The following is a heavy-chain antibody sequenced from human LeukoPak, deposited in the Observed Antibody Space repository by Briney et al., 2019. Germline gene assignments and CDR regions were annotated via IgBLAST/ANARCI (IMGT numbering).Heavy chain of an antibody. CDR2: IRSKANSYAT. CDR1: GFTFSGSA. J-gene: IGHJ4*02. D-gene: IGHD1-7*01. Sequence: PGGSLRLSCAASGFTFSGSAMHWVRQASGKGLEWVGRIRSKANSYATAYAASVKGRFTISRDDSKNTAYLQMNSLKTEDTAVCYCTRLGITGTTGDWGQGTLVTVSS. V-gene: IGHV3-73*01. CDR3: TRLGITGTTGD.